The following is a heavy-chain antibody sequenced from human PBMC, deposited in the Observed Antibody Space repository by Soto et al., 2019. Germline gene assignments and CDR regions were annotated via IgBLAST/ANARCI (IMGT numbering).Heavy chain of an antibody. D-gene: IGHD3-3*01. CDR1: GFTFSSYS. J-gene: IGHJ3*01. Sequence: EVQLVESGGGLVKPGGSLRLSCAASGFTFSSYSMNWVRQAPGKGLEWVSSISGSSSYIYYADSVKGRFTISRDNAKKCLYLQMSSMRAEDTSVYYCAREVYYDFCSGSYKLDAFDFWGQGTMVSVSS. CDR2: ISGSSSYI. V-gene: IGHV3-21*01. CDR3: AREVYYDFCSGSYKLDAFDF.